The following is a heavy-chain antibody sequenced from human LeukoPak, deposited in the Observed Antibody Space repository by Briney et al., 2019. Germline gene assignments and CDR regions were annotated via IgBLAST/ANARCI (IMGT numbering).Heavy chain of an antibody. Sequence: GESLKISCKGSGYSFTNYLIGWMRHMPGKGLEWMGIIYPGDSDTTYKPSFQGQVTISADKSISTAHLQWSRLKVSDTEMYYCARSRAETVRVWGSYRHHDAFDIWGQGTMVSVSS. J-gene: IGHJ3*02. D-gene: IGHD3-16*02. V-gene: IGHV5-51*01. CDR3: ARSRAETVRVWGSYRHHDAFDI. CDR1: GYSFTNYL. CDR2: IYPGDSDT.